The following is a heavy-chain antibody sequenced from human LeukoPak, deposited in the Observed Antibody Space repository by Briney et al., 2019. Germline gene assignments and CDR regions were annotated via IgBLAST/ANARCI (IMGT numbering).Heavy chain of an antibody. CDR1: GGSISISSYY. CDR3: AGDSHNWVGICY. J-gene: IGHJ4*02. D-gene: IGHD1-1*01. CDR2: IYYTGST. V-gene: IGHV4-39*07. Sequence: SETLPLTCAVSGGSISISSYYWGWLRQPPGKGLEWIGSIYYTGSTYYNPSLKSRVTISVDTSKHQLSLKLRSVTAADTAVYYCAGDSHNWVGICYWGQGTLVTVSS.